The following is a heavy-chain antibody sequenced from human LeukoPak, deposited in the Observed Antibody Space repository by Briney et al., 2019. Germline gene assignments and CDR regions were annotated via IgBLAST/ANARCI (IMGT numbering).Heavy chain of an antibody. CDR2: IKTDGSAK. D-gene: IGHD3-10*01. CDR3: ARDMVY. Sequence: GGSLRLSCATSGLSFSGTWMTWVRQAPGKGLECVANIKTDGSAKYYPDSVKGRFTVSRDNAKNTLYLQMNSLRDEDTAVYYCARDMVYWGQGTLVTVSS. J-gene: IGHJ4*02. V-gene: IGHV3-7*01. CDR1: GLSFSGTW.